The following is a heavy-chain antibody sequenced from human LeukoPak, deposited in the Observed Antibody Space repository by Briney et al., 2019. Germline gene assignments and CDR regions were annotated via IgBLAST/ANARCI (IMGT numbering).Heavy chain of an antibody. CDR1: GFTFSSYW. V-gene: IGHV3-74*01. Sequence: PGGSLRLSCAASGFTFSSYWMHWVRQAPGKGLLWVSRINSDGSSTSYADSVKGRFSISRDNAKSTLYLQMSSLRAEDTAVYYCARGPGSSGGAYVGDYWGPGTLVTVSS. J-gene: IGHJ4*01. CDR3: ARGPGSSGGAYVGDY. D-gene: IGHD3-22*01. CDR2: INSDGSST.